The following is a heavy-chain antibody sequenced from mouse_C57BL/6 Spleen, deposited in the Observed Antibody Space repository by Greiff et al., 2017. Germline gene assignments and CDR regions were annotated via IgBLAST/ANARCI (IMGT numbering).Heavy chain of an antibody. CDR2: INPSGGYP. Sequence: QVQLKESGAELARPGASVKMSCKASGYTFTSFTMHWVNQRPGQGLEWIGYINPSGGYPKSHQKFKDKATLTADKSSSTAYMQLSSLTSEDSAVYYCATGTGAMDYWGQGTSVTVSS. V-gene: IGHV1-4*01. CDR1: GYTFTSFT. J-gene: IGHJ4*01. D-gene: IGHD4-1*01. CDR3: ATGTGAMDY.